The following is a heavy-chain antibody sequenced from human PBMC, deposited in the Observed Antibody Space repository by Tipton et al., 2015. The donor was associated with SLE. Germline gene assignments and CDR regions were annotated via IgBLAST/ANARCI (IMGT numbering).Heavy chain of an antibody. CDR3: AKPRIAAAGTGGYFQH. CDR2: ISYDGSNK. CDR1: GFTFSSYA. V-gene: IGHV3-30-3*02. D-gene: IGHD6-13*01. Sequence: SLRLSCSASGFTFSSYAMHWVRQAPGKGLEWVAVISYDGSNKYYADSVKGRFTISRDNAKNSLYLQMNSLRAEDTAVYYCAKPRIAAAGTGGYFQHWGQGTLVTVAS. J-gene: IGHJ1*01.